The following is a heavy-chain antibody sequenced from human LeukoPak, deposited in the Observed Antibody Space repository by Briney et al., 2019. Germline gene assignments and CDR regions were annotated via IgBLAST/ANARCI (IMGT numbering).Heavy chain of an antibody. CDR1: GNTFRLAA. J-gene: IGHJ6*02. CDR3: AKEINFDWLPYYYYYGIDV. Sequence: GGSFGVYPDTSGNTFRLAAMTWVREGPGIGQECVSSISGHGGSTYYADSVKGRWTISRDNSKNTLYLQMDSLTAEDTAVYFCAKEINFDWLPYYYYYGIDVWGQGATVTVSS. CDR2: ISGHGGST. D-gene: IGHD3-9*01. V-gene: IGHV3-23*01.